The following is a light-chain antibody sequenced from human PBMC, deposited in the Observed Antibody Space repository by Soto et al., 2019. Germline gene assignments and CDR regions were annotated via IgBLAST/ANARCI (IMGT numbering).Light chain of an antibody. V-gene: IGKV3-20*01. CDR2: GAS. CDR1: QSVSSSY. CDR3: QQYGSSPMIT. J-gene: IGKJ5*01. Sequence: EIVLTQSPGTLSLSPGERATLSCRASQSVSSSYLAWYQQKPGQAPRLLIYGASSRATGIPDRFSGSGSGTDFTLTISRLEPEDFAVYYCQQYGSSPMITFGQVTRLELK.